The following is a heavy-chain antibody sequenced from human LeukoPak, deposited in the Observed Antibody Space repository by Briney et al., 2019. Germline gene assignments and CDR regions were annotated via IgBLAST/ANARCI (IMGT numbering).Heavy chain of an antibody. CDR2: LSGALNII. Sequence: PGGSLRLSCAASGFNIRDHYMGWIRQAPGKGLEWVSYLSGALNIIYYADSVKGRFTISRDIANNSLSLQMTGLRADDTAIYFCVRPEDLGTLYYWGQGILVTVSS. D-gene: IGHD1-14*01. CDR3: VRPEDLGTLYY. V-gene: IGHV3-11*04. CDR1: GFNIRDHY. J-gene: IGHJ4*02.